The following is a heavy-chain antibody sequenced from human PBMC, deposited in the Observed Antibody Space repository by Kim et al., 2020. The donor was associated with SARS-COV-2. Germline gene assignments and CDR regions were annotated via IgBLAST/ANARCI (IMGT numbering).Heavy chain of an antibody. D-gene: IGHD6-19*01. V-gene: IGHV3-23*01. J-gene: IGHJ4*02. CDR2: ISGSGGST. Sequence: GGSLRLSCAASGFTFSSFAMNWVRQAPGKGLEWVSAISGSGGSTYYADSVKGRFTISRDNSKNTLYLQMNSLRAEDTAVYYCAKGASRAAIAVAAQSAYWGQGTLVTVSS. CDR1: GFTFSSFA. CDR3: AKGASRAAIAVAAQSAY.